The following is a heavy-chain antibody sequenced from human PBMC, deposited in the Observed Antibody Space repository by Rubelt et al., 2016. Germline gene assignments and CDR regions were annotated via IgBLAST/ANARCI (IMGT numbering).Heavy chain of an antibody. D-gene: IGHD4/OR15-4a*01. CDR1: GYTFTDFA. CDR2: IDTNTGNP. Sequence: QVQLVQSGSELKKPGASLKVSCKASGYTFTDFAMNWVRQAPGQGLEWMGWIDTNTGNPTYAQGFTGRFVFSLDISVSTAYQQITSLQAEDTAVYYRARDDGARLFNYWGQGTLVIVSS. CDR3: ARDDGARLFNY. J-gene: IGHJ4*02. V-gene: IGHV7-4-1*02.